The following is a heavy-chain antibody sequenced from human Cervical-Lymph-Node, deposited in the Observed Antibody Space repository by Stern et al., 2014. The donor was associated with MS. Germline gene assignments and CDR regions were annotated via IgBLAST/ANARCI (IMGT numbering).Heavy chain of an antibody. Sequence: VQLVESGPGLVKPSETLSLTCAVSGGSVSTRNYYWGWIRQPPGNGLQWIASIYYSGSTSYNPSLESRVTISVDTSENQFSLRLNSVTAADTAVYYCARLSFSRGIYWGQGTLVTVSS. CDR3: ARLSFSRGIY. D-gene: IGHD1-1*01. CDR1: GGSVSTRNYY. V-gene: IGHV4-39*01. CDR2: IYYSGST. J-gene: IGHJ4*02.